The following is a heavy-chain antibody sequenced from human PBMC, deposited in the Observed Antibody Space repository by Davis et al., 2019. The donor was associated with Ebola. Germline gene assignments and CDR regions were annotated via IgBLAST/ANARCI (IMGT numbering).Heavy chain of an antibody. V-gene: IGHV4-61*08. CDR2: IHYSGSS. Sequence: SETLSLTCAVSGYSISGGYYWSWIRQPPGKGLEWIGYIHYSGSSNYNPSLKSRATVSVDTSKNQFSLTLRSVTAADTAVYYCARVGLSSWFYFDYWGQGTLVTVST. CDR1: GYSISGGYY. J-gene: IGHJ4*02. CDR3: ARVGLSSWFYFDY. D-gene: IGHD6-13*01.